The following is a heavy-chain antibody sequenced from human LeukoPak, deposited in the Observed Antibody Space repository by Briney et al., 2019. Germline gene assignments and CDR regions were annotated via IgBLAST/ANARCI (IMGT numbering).Heavy chain of an antibody. D-gene: IGHD6-19*01. CDR1: GFTFSSYW. J-gene: IGHJ6*02. CDR3: ARDIIAVAGGDYYYGMDV. V-gene: IGHV3-7*05. CDR2: IKQDGSEK. Sequence: GGSLRLSCAASGFTFSSYWMSWVRQAPGKGLEWVANIKQDGSEKYYVDSVKGRFTISRDKAKNSLYLQMNSLRAEDTAVYYCARDIIAVAGGDYYYGMDVWGQGTTVTVSS.